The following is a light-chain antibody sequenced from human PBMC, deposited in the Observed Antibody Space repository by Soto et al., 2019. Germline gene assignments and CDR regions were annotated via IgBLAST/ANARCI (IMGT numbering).Light chain of an antibody. J-gene: IGKJ2*02. CDR1: QSVSSSY. V-gene: IGKV3-20*01. CDR2: GAS. CDR3: QQYGSSPCT. Sequence: EIVLTQSPGTLSLSPGERATLSCRASQSVSSSYLAWYRQKPGQAPSRLIYGASSRATGIPDRVSGSGSGTDFTLTISRLEPEDFAVYYCQQYGSSPCTFGQGTKLEIK.